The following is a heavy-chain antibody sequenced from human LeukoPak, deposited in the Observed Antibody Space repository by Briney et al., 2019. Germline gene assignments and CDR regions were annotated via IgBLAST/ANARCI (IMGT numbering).Heavy chain of an antibody. CDR1: GFTFSSYE. D-gene: IGHD6-13*01. CDR2: ISSSSSYT. J-gene: IGHJ4*02. CDR3: ARDGGAAAGTFEYYFDY. Sequence: PGGSLRLSCAASGFTFSSYEMNWVRQAPGKGLEWVSYISSSSSYTNYADSVKGRFTISRDNAKNSLYLQMNSLRAEDTAVYYCARDGGAAAGTFEYYFDYWGQGTLVTVSS. V-gene: IGHV3-21*05.